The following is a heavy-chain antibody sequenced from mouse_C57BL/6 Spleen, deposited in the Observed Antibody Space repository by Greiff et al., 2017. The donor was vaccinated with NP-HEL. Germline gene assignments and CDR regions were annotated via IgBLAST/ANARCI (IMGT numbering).Heavy chain of an antibody. CDR2: IDPSDSYT. V-gene: IGHV1-59*01. CDR3: ARRDYYGSSYYWYFDV. J-gene: IGHJ1*03. CDR1: GYTFTSYW. D-gene: IGHD1-1*01. Sequence: QVQLQQPGAELVRPGTSVKLSCKASGYTFTSYWMHWVKQRPGQGLEWIGVIDPSDSYTNSNQKFKGKATLTVDTASTTAFMQLSSLTSDDSAVYYCARRDYYGSSYYWYFDVWGTGTTVTVSS.